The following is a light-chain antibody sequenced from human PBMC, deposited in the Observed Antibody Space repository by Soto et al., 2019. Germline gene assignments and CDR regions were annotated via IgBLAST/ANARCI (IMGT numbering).Light chain of an antibody. Sequence: THMNQSPSTLCATVENRVTLTSRASQSISTRLAWYQQKPGKAPKLLIYDASSLESGVPSRFSGSASGTEFTLTISSLQPDDFATYYCQQYNSYSTFGQGTKVDIK. CDR3: QQYNSYST. CDR1: QSISTR. CDR2: DAS. J-gene: IGKJ1*01. V-gene: IGKV1-5*01.